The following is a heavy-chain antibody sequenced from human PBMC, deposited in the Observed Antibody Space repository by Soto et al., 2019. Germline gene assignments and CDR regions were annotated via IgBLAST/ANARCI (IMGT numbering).Heavy chain of an antibody. D-gene: IGHD1-26*01. V-gene: IGHV4-39*01. Sequence: SETLSLTCTVSGGSVSSSSHYWSWIRQPPGKGLEWIGEIIHSESTKYNPSLKSRVTISVDTSKNQFSLKLSSVTAADTAVYYCARQRPTDGRWEFANYYGMDVWGQGTPVTVSS. CDR3: ARQRPTDGRWEFANYYGMDV. CDR1: GGSVSSSSHY. CDR2: IIHSEST. J-gene: IGHJ6*02.